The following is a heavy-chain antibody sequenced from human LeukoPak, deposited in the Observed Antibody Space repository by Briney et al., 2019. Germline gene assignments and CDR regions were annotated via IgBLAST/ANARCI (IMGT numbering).Heavy chain of an antibody. CDR3: ARNTGRPYYYDSSGYLDY. J-gene: IGHJ4*02. D-gene: IGHD3-22*01. CDR2: ISAYNGNT. Sequence: GASVKVSCKASGYTFTSYGISWVRQAPGQGLEWMGWISAYNGNTNYAQKLQGRVTMTTDTSTSTAYMELRSLRSDDTAVYYCARNTGRPYYYDSSGYLDYWGQGTLVTVSS. V-gene: IGHV1-18*01. CDR1: GYTFTSYG.